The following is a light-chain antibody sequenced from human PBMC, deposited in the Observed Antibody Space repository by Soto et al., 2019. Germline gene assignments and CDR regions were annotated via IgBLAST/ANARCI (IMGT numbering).Light chain of an antibody. J-gene: IGLJ1*01. V-gene: IGLV1-40*01. CDR3: QSYDRSLRACV. Sequence: QSVLTQPPSASGTPGQRVTISCSGSSSNIGSNTVNWYQQFPGTAPKLLIYGNSNRPSGVPDRFSGSKSGTSASLAITGLQAEDEADYYCQSYDRSLRACVFGTGTRSPS. CDR2: GNS. CDR1: SSNIGSNT.